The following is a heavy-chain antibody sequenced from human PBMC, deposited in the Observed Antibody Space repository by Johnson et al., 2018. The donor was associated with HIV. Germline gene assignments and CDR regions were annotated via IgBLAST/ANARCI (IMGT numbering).Heavy chain of an antibody. CDR1: GFTFSSNW. CDR3: ARPIARGASDS. CDR2: IKEDGSEK. Sequence: VQVVESGGGLVQPGGSLRLSCAASGFTFSSNWMNWVRQAPGKGLQWVANIKEDGSEKYYVDSVRGRFTISRDNAKKSLYLQMNSLRVEDTAVYYCARPIARGASDSWGQGTMVTVSS. J-gene: IGHJ3*02. D-gene: IGHD3-10*01. V-gene: IGHV3-7*05.